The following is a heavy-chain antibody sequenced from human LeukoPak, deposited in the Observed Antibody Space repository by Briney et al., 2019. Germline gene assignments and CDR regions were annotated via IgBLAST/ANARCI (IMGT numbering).Heavy chain of an antibody. V-gene: IGHV3-9*01. CDR2: ISWNSGSI. CDR3: VRVDSSGYGLHWGLDY. D-gene: IGHD3-22*01. J-gene: IGHJ4*02. CDR1: GFTFDDYA. Sequence: GGSLRLSCAASGFTFDDYAMHWVRQAPGKGLEWVSGISWNSGSIGYADSVKGRFTISRDNAKNSLYLQMNSLRAEDTAVYYCVRVDSSGYGLHWGLDYWGQGTLVTVSS.